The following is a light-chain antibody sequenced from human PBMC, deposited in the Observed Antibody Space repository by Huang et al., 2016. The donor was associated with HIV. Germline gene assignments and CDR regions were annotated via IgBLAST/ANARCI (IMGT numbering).Light chain of an antibody. J-gene: IGKJ1*01. V-gene: IGKV1-39*01. Sequence: DIQMTQSPSSLSASVGDRVTITCRASQSIIIYLNWYQQKPGKAPNLLIYGASSLQSGVPSRFSGSGSGTDFTVTISSLQPEDFATYYCQQSYSTPRTFGPGTKVEIK. CDR3: QQSYSTPRT. CDR2: GAS. CDR1: QSIIIY.